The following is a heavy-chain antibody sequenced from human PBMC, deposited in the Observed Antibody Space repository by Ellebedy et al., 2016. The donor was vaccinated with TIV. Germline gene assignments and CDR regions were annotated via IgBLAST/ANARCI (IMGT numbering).Heavy chain of an antibody. CDR1: GGSVSSGSYY. CDR3: ARDGYSGKEYFQH. J-gene: IGHJ1*01. Sequence: SETLSLXXTVSGGSVSSGSYYWSWIRQPPGKGLEWIGYIYYSGSTNYNPSLKSRVTISVDTSKNQFSLKLSSVTAADTAVYYCARDGYSGKEYFQHWGQGTLVTVSS. CDR2: IYYSGST. D-gene: IGHD5-12*01. V-gene: IGHV4-61*01.